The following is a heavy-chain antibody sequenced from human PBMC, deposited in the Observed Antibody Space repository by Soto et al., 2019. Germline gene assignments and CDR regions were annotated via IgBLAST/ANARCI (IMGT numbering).Heavy chain of an antibody. CDR2: IKAYSGNT. V-gene: IGHV1-18*01. CDR3: AIADYGDDDY. CDR1: GYTFATCT. D-gene: IGHD4-17*01. Sequence: QLQLVKSGPEAKKAGASVKVSCKASGYTFATCTISWLRQAPGQGPEWMGWIKAYSGNTNYAQQFQARLTMTTDTSTSTAYMELRSLTTDDTAIYYCAIADYGDDDYWGQGTLVTVSS. J-gene: IGHJ4*02.